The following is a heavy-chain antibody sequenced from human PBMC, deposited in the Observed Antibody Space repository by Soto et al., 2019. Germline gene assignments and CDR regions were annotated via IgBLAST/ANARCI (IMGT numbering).Heavy chain of an antibody. J-gene: IGHJ6*02. D-gene: IGHD6-19*01. CDR2: IRRKANSYTT. Sequence: EVQLVESVGGLVQPEGSLRLSCAASGLIFSDYHMDWVRQAPGKGLEWVGRIRRKANSYTTEYAASVKGRFTISRDDSKNSLYLQMNSLKSEDTAVYYCAMLGGWSGGSSGMDVWGQGTTVTVSS. CDR1: GLIFSDYH. CDR3: AMLGGWSGGSSGMDV. V-gene: IGHV3-72*01.